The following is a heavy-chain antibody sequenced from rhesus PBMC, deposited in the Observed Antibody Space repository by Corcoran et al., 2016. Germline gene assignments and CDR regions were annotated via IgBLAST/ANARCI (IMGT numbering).Heavy chain of an antibody. J-gene: IGHJ4*01. CDR1: GGSISSGYYY. V-gene: IGHV4-122*02. CDR2: ITYSGST. Sequence: QVQLQESGPGLVKPSETLSLTCAVSGGSISSGYYYWSWIRQPPGKGLEWIGYITYSGSTSYNPSLKSRVTMSRDTSKNQYSRKLSSVTAADTAVYYCARDGYSGSYFDYWGQGVLVTVSS. D-gene: IGHD3-16*01. CDR3: ARDGYSGSYFDY.